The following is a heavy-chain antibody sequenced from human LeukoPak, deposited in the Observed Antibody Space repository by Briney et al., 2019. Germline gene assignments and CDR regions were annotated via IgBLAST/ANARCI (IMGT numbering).Heavy chain of an antibody. Sequence: SGPTLVKPTETLTLTCTFSGFSLLTSNVGVGWIRLPPGKALEWLALVYWNDDKRYSPSLQTRLTVTKDISKNQVVLTMTDTEPMDTGTYYCAHMYNTGWGSAFFDSWGPGFLVTVSS. D-gene: IGHD2-21*01. CDR1: GFSLLTSNVG. CDR3: AHMYNTGWGSAFFDS. J-gene: IGHJ4*02. V-gene: IGHV2-5*01. CDR2: VYWNDDK.